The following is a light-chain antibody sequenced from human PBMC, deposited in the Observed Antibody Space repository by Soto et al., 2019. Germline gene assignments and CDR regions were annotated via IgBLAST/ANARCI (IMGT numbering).Light chain of an antibody. CDR2: EVN. CDR3: CSYAGSTTHYV. CDR1: SSDVGYYNL. V-gene: IGLV2-23*02. Sequence: QSALTQPAAVSGSTGQSITISCTGTSSDVGYYNLVSWYQQHPGKAPKLIIYEVNKRPSGFSNRFSGSKSGNTASLTISGLQAEDEADYDCCSYAGSTTHYVFGTGTKLTVL. J-gene: IGLJ1*01.